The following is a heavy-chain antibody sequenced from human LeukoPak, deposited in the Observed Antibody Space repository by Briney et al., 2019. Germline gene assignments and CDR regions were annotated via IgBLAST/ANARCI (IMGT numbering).Heavy chain of an antibody. CDR1: GFTFSSYA. CDR2: ISGSGGST. CDR3: AKFYGSGYSSGWYGKDFDY. D-gene: IGHD6-19*01. V-gene: IGHV3-23*01. Sequence: GGSLRLSCAASGFTFSSYAMSWVRQAPGKGLEWVSAISGSGGSTYYAASVKGRFTISRDNSKNTLYLQMNSLRAEERAVYYCAKFYGSGYSSGWYGKDFDYWGQGTLVTVSS. J-gene: IGHJ4*02.